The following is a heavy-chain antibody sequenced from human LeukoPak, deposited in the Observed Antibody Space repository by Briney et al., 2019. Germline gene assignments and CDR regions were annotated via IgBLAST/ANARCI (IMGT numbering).Heavy chain of an antibody. CDR1: GGSISSHY. D-gene: IGHD3-3*01. Sequence: SETLSLTCTVSGGSISSHYWSWIRQPPGKGLEWIGYIYYSGSTNYNPSLKSRVTISVDTSKNQFSLKLSSVTAADTAVCYCARKKGSAGYYDFWSGYSKYYYYYMDVWGKGTTVTVSS. V-gene: IGHV4-59*11. J-gene: IGHJ6*03. CDR2: IYYSGST. CDR3: ARKKGSAGYYDFWSGYSKYYYYYMDV.